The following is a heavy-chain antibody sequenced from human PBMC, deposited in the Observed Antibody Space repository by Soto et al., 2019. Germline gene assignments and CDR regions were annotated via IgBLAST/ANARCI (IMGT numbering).Heavy chain of an antibody. D-gene: IGHD3-3*01. Sequence: QVQLVQSGAEVKKPGSSVKVSCTTSGGTISNFGMNWVRQAPGQGLEWMGGIVPIDGSTKYAEKFQGRVTITAAASTSTGYRDMSTLRSEDTAVYYCAKSFTKSLRARVAFDYWGQGTLLTV. J-gene: IGHJ4*02. CDR2: IVPIDGST. CDR3: AKSFTKSLRARVAFDY. V-gene: IGHV1-69*01. CDR1: GGTISNFG.